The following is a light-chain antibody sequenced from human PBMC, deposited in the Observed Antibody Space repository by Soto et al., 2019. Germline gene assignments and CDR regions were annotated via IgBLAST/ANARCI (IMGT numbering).Light chain of an antibody. V-gene: IGLV2-14*01. CDR3: SSYASRTTYV. CDR2: DVT. CDR1: SNDVGGYNS. Sequence: QSALTQSASVSASPGQSITISCTGTSNDVGGYNSVSWFQQHPGKAPKLMIYDVTNRPSGVSDRCSGSKSGNTASMTISGLQAEDEADYYCSSYASRTTYVFGTGTKLTVL. J-gene: IGLJ1*01.